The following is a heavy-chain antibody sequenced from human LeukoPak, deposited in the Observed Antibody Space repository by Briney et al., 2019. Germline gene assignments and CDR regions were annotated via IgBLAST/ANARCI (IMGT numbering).Heavy chain of an antibody. V-gene: IGHV3-30*18. J-gene: IGHJ6*02. Sequence: GGSLRLSCAASGFTFSSYGMHWVRQAPGKGLEWVAVISYDGSNKYYADSVKGRFTISRDNSKDTLYLQMNSLRAEDTAVYYCAKEGGNYYYYGMDVWGQGTTLTVSS. CDR2: ISYDGSNK. CDR1: GFTFSSYG. CDR3: AKEGGNYYYYGMDV.